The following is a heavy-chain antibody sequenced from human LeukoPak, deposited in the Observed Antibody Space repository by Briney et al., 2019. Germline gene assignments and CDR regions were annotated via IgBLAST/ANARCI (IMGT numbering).Heavy chain of an antibody. Sequence: ASVKVSCKASGYTFTSYGISWVRQAPGQGLEWMGWISAYNGNTNYAQKLQGRVTMTTDTSTSTAYMELRSLRSEDTAVYYCAKGTAVGYCSGGSCYSRRNYYYGMDVWGQGTTVTVSS. J-gene: IGHJ6*02. CDR2: ISAYNGNT. D-gene: IGHD2-15*01. V-gene: IGHV1-18*01. CDR3: AKGTAVGYCSGGSCYSRRNYYYGMDV. CDR1: GYTFTSYG.